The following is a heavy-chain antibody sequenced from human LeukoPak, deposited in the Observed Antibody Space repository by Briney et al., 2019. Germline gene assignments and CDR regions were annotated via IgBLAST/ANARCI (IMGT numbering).Heavy chain of an antibody. Sequence: AGGSLRLSCAASGFTFSSQWMSWIRQTPGKGLEWVANIKPDGGETYYVDSVNGRLTISRDNAKNSLYLQMNSLRAEDTAIYYCVRGSSGTVVRGIAWAWFDPWGQGTLVTVSS. J-gene: IGHJ5*02. CDR1: GFTFSSQW. V-gene: IGHV3-7*05. CDR2: IKPDGGET. D-gene: IGHD3-10*01. CDR3: VRGSSGTVVRGIAWAWFDP.